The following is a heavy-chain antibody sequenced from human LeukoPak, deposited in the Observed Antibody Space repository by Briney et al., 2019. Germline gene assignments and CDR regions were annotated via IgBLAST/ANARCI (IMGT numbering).Heavy chain of an antibody. CDR1: GGSISSSSYY. Sequence: PSETLSLTCTVSGGSISSSSYYWGWIRQPPGKGLEWIGSIYYGGSAYHNPSLKSRVTISVDTSKNQFSLKLSSVTAADTAVYYCARRVVVTRTIDYWGQGTLVTVSS. V-gene: IGHV4-39*01. D-gene: IGHD2-21*02. CDR3: ARRVVVTRTIDY. J-gene: IGHJ4*02. CDR2: IYYGGSA.